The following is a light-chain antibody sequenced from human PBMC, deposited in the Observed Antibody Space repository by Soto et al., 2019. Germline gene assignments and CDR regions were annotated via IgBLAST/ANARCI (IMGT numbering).Light chain of an antibody. CDR2: DAS. J-gene: IGKJ1*01. V-gene: IGKV3-11*01. CDR3: QQRSNWPT. Sequence: ESVLTQSPAAVSLSQGERATLSCRASQSVSSYLAWYQQKPGQAPRLLIYDASNRATGIPARFSGSGSGTDFTLTISSLEPEDFAVYYCQQRSNWPTFGQATKVDIK. CDR1: QSVSSY.